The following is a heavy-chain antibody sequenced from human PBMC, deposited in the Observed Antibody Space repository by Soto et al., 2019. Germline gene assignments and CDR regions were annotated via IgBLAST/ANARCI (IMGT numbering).Heavy chain of an antibody. CDR1: GGSLSRSDYY. CDR3: ARQRTGDFYGALDI. J-gene: IGHJ3*02. V-gene: IGHV4-39*01. Sequence: QLQLQESGPGLVKPSETLSLTCTVSGGSLSRSDYYWGWIRQPPGKGLEWFGSIDYSGSTSYNPSLKSRLTLSVDTSKNQFSLKLSAVTAADTAVYYGARQRTGDFYGALDIWGQGTMVAVSS. D-gene: IGHD7-27*01. CDR2: IDYSGST.